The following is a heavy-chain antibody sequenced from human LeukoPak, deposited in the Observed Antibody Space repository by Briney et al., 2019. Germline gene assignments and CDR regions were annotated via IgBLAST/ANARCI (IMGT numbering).Heavy chain of an antibody. V-gene: IGHV3-23*01. CDR1: GFTFSSYA. CDR3: AKGARDCSSTSCPNWFDP. D-gene: IGHD2-2*01. CDR2: ISGSGGST. Sequence: PGGSLRLSCAASGFTFSSYAMSWVRQAPGKGLEWVSAISGSGGSTYYADSVKGRFTISRDNSKNTLYLQMNSLRAEDTAVYYCAKGARDCSSTSCPNWFDPWGQGTLVTVSS. J-gene: IGHJ5*02.